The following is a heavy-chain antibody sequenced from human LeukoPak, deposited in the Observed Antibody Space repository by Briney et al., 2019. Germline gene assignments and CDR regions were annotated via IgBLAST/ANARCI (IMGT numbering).Heavy chain of an antibody. CDR3: ARVTSHYDSSGYSPSAAFDI. CDR1: GYSISSGYY. J-gene: IGHJ3*02. Sequence: SETLSLTCTVSGYSISSGYYWSWIRQPPGKRLEWIGEINHSGSTNYNPSLKGRVTISVDTSKNQFSLKLSSVTAADTAVYYCARVTSHYDSSGYSPSAAFDIWGQGTMVTVSS. V-gene: IGHV4-38-2*02. D-gene: IGHD3-22*01. CDR2: INHSGST.